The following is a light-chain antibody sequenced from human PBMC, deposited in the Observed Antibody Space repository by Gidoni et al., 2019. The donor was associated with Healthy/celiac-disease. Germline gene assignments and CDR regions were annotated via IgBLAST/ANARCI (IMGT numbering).Light chain of an antibody. J-gene: IGKJ4*01. CDR1: QRVSSD. V-gene: IGKV3-15*01. Sequence: EIVMTQCPATLSVSPGERATLSCRASQRVSSDLAWDQQKPGQAPRLLIYGASTRDTGIPARFSGSGSGTEFTLTISSLQSEDFAVYYCQQYNNWPRTFGGGTKVEIK. CDR3: QQYNNWPRT. CDR2: GAS.